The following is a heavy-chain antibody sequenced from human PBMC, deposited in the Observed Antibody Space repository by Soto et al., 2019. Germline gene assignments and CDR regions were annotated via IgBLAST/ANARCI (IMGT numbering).Heavy chain of an antibody. CDR3: ARAGDIVVVTGVDHYYYCGMDV. Sequence: QVQLVQSGAEVKKPGSSVKVSCKASGGTFSSYAISWVRQAPGQGLEWMGGIIPIFGTANYAQKFQGRVTIAADESTSTAYMELSSMRSEDTAVYYCARAGDIVVVTGVDHYYYCGMDVWGQGATVTVSS. J-gene: IGHJ6*02. CDR1: GGTFSSYA. D-gene: IGHD2-21*02. CDR2: IIPIFGTA. V-gene: IGHV1-69*12.